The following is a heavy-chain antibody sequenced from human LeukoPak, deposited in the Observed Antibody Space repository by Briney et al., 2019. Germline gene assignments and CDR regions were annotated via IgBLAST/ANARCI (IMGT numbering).Heavy chain of an antibody. Sequence: GGSLRLSCTASGFTFSSYSMNWVRQAPGKGLEWVSYISSSGSTIYYADSVKGRFTISRDNAKNSLYLQMNSLRAEDTAVYYCARDRDVWGSYRFDFWGQGTLVTVSS. J-gene: IGHJ4*02. CDR1: GFTFSSYS. CDR2: ISSSGSTI. V-gene: IGHV3-48*04. D-gene: IGHD3-16*02. CDR3: ARDRDVWGSYRFDF.